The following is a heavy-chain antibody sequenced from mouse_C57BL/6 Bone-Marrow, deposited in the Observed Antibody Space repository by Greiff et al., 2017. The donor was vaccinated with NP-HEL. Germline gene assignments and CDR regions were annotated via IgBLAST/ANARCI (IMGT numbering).Heavy chain of an antibody. J-gene: IGHJ4*01. V-gene: IGHV1-82*01. CDR1: GYAFSSSW. Sequence: QVQLQQSGPELVKPGASVKISCKASGYAFSSSWMNWVNQRPGKGLEWIGRIYPGDGDTNYNGKFKGKATLTADKSSSTAYMQLSSLTSEDSAVYFCARGGIYYEDAMDYWGQGTSVTVSS. CDR2: IYPGDGDT. CDR3: ARGGIYYEDAMDY. D-gene: IGHD2-4*01.